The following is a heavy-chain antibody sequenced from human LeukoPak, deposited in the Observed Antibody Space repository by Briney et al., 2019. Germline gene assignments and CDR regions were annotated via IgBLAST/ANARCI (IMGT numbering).Heavy chain of an antibody. V-gene: IGHV4-59*12. CDR3: ARYQTGTMFAV. CDR1: GGSISSYY. J-gene: IGHJ4*02. D-gene: IGHD1/OR15-1a*01. CDR2: IYYSGST. Sequence: SETLSLTCTVSGGSISSYYWSWIRQPPGKGLEWIGYIYYSGSTNYNPSLRSRITMSLDTSENQLSLKLYSVTAADTAIYYCARYQTGTMFAVWGQGTLVTISS.